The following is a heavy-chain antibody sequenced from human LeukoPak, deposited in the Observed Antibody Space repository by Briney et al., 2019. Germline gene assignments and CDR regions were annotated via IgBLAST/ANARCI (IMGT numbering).Heavy chain of an antibody. CDR2: ISSSGSTI. J-gene: IGHJ4*02. CDR1: GFTFSDYY. V-gene: IGHV3-11*01. Sequence: PGGSLRLSCAASGFTFSDYYMSWIRQAPGKGLEWVSYISSSGSTIYYADSVKGRFTISRDNAKNSLYLQMNSLRAEDTALYYCAKAGPLAVALDYWGQGTLVTVSS. D-gene: IGHD6-19*01. CDR3: AKAGPLAVALDY.